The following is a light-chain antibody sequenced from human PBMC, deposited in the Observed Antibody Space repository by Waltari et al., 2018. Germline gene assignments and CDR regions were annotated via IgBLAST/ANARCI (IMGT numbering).Light chain of an antibody. CDR2: GKD. J-gene: IGLJ2*01. CDR1: SLRTSY. CDR3: SSRNGRANHVV. Sequence: SSELTQDPAVSVALGQTVRFTCQGDSLRTSYASWYQLKPGQAPVLVIYGKDNRPSGIPDRISGYSSGTTSSLTITGAQAEAEADYYCSSRNGRANHVVFAGGTKVTVL. V-gene: IGLV3-19*01.